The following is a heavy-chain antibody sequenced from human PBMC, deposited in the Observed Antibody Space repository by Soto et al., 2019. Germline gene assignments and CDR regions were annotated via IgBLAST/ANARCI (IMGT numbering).Heavy chain of an antibody. Sequence: PSQTLSLTCTVSGGSISSGRDYWTWIRQHPGKSLEWIGYIYFSGSTYYNTSLKSRATISVDTSKNQFSLKLSSVTAADTAVYYCTGVLRQWLVRSFDIWGQGTMVTVSS. V-gene: IGHV4-31*03. D-gene: IGHD6-19*01. CDR3: TGVLRQWLVRSFDI. CDR1: GGSISSGRDY. J-gene: IGHJ3*02. CDR2: IYFSGST.